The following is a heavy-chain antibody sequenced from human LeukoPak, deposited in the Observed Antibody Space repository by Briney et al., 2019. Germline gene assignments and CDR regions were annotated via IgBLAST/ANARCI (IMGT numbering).Heavy chain of an antibody. CDR3: ARDFGGTDYFDY. D-gene: IGHD3-10*01. CDR2: IYYSGST. J-gene: IGHJ4*02. V-gene: IGHV4-39*07. Sequence: SETLSLTCTVSGGSISSSSYYWGWIRQPPGKGLEWIGSIYYSGSTYYNPSLKSRVTISVDTSKNQFSLKLSSVTVADTAVYYCARDFGGTDYFDYWGQGTLVTVSS. CDR1: GGSISSSSYY.